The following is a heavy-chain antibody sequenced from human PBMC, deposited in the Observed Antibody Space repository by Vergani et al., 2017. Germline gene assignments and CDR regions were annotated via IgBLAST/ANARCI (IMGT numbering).Heavy chain of an antibody. CDR2: ISAYNGNT. CDR3: ARDTFPYYSSGWSASDY. D-gene: IGHD6-19*01. V-gene: IGHV1-18*04. CDR1: GYTFTSYG. Sequence: QVQLVQSGAEVKKPGASVKVSCKASGYTFTSYGISWVRQAPGQGLEWMGWISAYNGNTNYAQKLQGRVTMTTDTSTSTAYMELRSLRSDDTAVYYCARDTFPYYSSGWSASDYWGQGTLVTVSS. J-gene: IGHJ4*02.